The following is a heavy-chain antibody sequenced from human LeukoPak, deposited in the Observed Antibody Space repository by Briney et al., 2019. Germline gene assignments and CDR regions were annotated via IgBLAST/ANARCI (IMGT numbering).Heavy chain of an antibody. J-gene: IGHJ4*02. D-gene: IGHD5-24*01. CDR1: GGSFSDSY. CDR3: ARVGRDGYNFHY. Sequence: KASETLSLTCAVYGGSFSDSYWGWIRQPPGEGLEWIGDIDHRRDTNYDPSLKSRVTIAIDTSKNQFSLKLSSVTAADTAVYYCARVGRDGYNFHYWGQGTLVTVSS. CDR2: IDHRRDT. V-gene: IGHV4-34*01.